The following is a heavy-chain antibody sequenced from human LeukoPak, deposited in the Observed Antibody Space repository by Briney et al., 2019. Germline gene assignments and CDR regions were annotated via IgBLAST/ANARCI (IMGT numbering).Heavy chain of an antibody. V-gene: IGHV3-23*01. Sequence: GGSLRLSCAASGFTFNSYAMSWVRQAPGKGLEWASSISPSGGSKYYADSVKGRFTISRDNSKNTLYLQMNSLRAEDTAIYYCAKGDSSGYPGDFDYWGQGILVTVSS. CDR1: GFTFNSYA. CDR2: ISPSGGSK. J-gene: IGHJ4*02. D-gene: IGHD3-22*01. CDR3: AKGDSSGYPGDFDY.